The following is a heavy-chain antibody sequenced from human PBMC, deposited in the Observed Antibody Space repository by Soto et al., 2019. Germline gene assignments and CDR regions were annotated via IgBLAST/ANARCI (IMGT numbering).Heavy chain of an antibody. CDR1: GFTFSSYA. J-gene: IGHJ4*02. CDR3: AKVALTMDYYDSSGYDY. V-gene: IGHV3-23*01. CDR2: ISGSGGST. D-gene: IGHD3-22*01. Sequence: GGSLRLSCAASGFTFSSYAMSWVRQAPGKGLEWVSAISGSGGSTYYADSVKGRFTISRDNSKNTLYLQMNSLRAEDTAVYYCAKVALTMDYYDSSGYDYWGQGTLVTVSS.